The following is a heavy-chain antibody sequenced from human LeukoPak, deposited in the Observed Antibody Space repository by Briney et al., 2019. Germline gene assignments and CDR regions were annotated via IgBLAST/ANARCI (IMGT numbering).Heavy chain of an antibody. V-gene: IGHV3-30*18. CDR2: ISYDGSNK. J-gene: IGHJ3*02. Sequence: GRSLRLSCAASGFTFSSYGMHWVRQAPGKGLEWVAVISYDGSNKYYADSVKGRFTISRDNSKNTLYLQMNSLRAEDTAVYYCAKDLPLVATSSPDIWGQGTMVTVSS. CDR3: AKDLPLVATSSPDI. CDR1: GFTFSSYG. D-gene: IGHD5-12*01.